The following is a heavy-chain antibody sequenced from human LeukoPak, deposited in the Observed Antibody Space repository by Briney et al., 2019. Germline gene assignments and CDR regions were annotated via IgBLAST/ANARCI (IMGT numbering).Heavy chain of an antibody. Sequence: GGSLRLSCAASGFTFSSYAMSWVRQAPGKGLEWVSAISGSGGSTYYADSVKDRFTISRDNSKNTLYLQMNSLRAEDTAVYYCAKDPSMTTILYFDYWGQGTLVTVSS. CDR3: AKDPSMTTILYFDY. J-gene: IGHJ4*02. D-gene: IGHD4-17*01. V-gene: IGHV3-23*01. CDR2: ISGSGGST. CDR1: GFTFSSYA.